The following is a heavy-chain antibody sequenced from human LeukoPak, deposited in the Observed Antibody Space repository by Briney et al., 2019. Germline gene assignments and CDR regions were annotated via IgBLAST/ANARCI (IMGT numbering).Heavy chain of an antibody. D-gene: IGHD6-13*01. CDR3: ASYPRIIAAAGTEGPFDY. CDR1: GFTFSDYY. CDR2: ISSSSSTI. J-gene: IGHJ4*02. Sequence: GGSLRLSCAASGFTFSDYYMSWIRQAPGKGLEWVSYISSSSSTIYYADSVKGRFTISRDNAKNSLYLQMNSLRAEDTAVYYCASYPRIIAAAGTEGPFDYWGQGTLVTVSS. V-gene: IGHV3-11*04.